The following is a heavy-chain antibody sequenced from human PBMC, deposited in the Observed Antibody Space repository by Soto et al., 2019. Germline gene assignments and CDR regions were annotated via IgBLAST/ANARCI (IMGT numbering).Heavy chain of an antibody. Sequence: QVQLVQSGAEVKKPGSSVKVSCKSSGGTFSSYAISWVRQAPGQGLEWMGGIIPIFGIADYAQKFQGRVTITADESTSTAYMELSSLRSEDTAVYYCASSAMDHYYYGMDVWGQGTTVTVSS. CDR1: GGTFSSYA. CDR3: ASSAMDHYYYGMDV. CDR2: IIPIFGIA. V-gene: IGHV1-69*12. D-gene: IGHD5-18*01. J-gene: IGHJ6*02.